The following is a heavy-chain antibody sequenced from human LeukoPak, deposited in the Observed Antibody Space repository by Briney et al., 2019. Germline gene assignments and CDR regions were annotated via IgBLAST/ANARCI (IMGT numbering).Heavy chain of an antibody. V-gene: IGHV3-74*01. J-gene: IGHJ4*02. CDR1: GFTFGSYW. CDR3: AREYLYYYDSSGYYRN. D-gene: IGHD3-22*01. CDR2: INSDGSST. Sequence: GGSLRLSCAASGFTFGSYWMHWVRQAPGKGLVWVSRINSDGSSTSYADSVKGRFTISRDNAKNTLYLQMNSLRAEDTAVYYCAREYLYYYDSSGYYRNWGQGTLVTVSS.